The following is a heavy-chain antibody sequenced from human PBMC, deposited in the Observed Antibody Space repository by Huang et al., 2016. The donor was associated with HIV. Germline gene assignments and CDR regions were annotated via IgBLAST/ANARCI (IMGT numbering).Heavy chain of an antibody. V-gene: IGHV2-5*02. CDR3: AHRCTAMVGFDF. D-gene: IGHD5-18*01. CDR1: GFSLSTTGVA. Sequence: QITLKESGPSLVKPTQTLTLTCTFSGFSLSTTGVAVGWFRQPPGEALEWLSLIYWDDDKRYNPSLNSRLTVSKDTSQSQVVLTMTNMDPVDTATYFCAHRCTAMVGFDFWGQGTLVIVSS. CDR2: IYWDDDK. J-gene: IGHJ4*02.